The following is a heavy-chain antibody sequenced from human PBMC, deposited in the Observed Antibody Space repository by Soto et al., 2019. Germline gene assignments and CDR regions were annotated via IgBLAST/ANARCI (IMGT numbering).Heavy chain of an antibody. CDR3: ARAEYSGYDWGSFDY. CDR2: IYYSGST. V-gene: IGHV4-59*11. CDR1: GGSMSSHS. Sequence: SETLSLTCTVSGGSMSSHSWSWIRQPPGKGLEWIGYIYYSGSTNSNPSLKSRVTISLDTSKSQFSLKLSSVTAADTAVYYCARAEYSGYDWGSFDYWGQGTLVTVSS. J-gene: IGHJ4*02. D-gene: IGHD5-12*01.